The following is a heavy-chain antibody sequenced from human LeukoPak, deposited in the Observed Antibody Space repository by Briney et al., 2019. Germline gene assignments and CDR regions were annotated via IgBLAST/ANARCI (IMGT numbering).Heavy chain of an antibody. V-gene: IGHV1-8*01. CDR3: ASWGYSSGNYYYYGMDV. CDR2: MNPNSGNT. J-gene: IGHJ6*02. CDR1: GYTFTSYD. D-gene: IGHD6-19*01. Sequence: ASVKVSCKASGYTFTSYDINWVRQATGQGLEWMGWMNPNSGNTGYAQKFQGRVTMTRNTSISTAYMELSSLRSEDTAVYYCASWGYSSGNYYYYGMDVWGRGTTVTVSS.